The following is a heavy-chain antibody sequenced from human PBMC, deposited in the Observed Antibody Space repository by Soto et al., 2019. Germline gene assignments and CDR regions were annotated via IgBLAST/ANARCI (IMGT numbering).Heavy chain of an antibody. CDR2: IRSKAYGGTT. D-gene: IGHD5-12*01. CDR1: GFTFGDYA. V-gene: IGHV3-49*03. J-gene: IGHJ3*02. CDR3: TRDGGYRGWSLLGAFDI. Sequence: GGSLRLSCTASGFTFGDYAMSWFRQAPGKGLEWVGFIRSKAYGGTTEYAASVKGRFTISRDDSKSIAYLQMNSLKTEDTAVYYCTRDGGYRGWSLLGAFDIWGQGTMVTVSS.